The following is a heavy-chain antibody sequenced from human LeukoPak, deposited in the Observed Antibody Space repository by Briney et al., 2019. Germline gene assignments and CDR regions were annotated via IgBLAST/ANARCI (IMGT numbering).Heavy chain of an antibody. CDR1: GFTFSRDS. CDR3: ARGVEN. V-gene: IGHV3-21*01. CDR2: ISHNSNYI. J-gene: IGHJ4*02. Sequence: GGSLRLSCAASGFTFSRDSMNWVRQAPGKGLEWVSSISHNSNYIYYADSVKGRFTVSRDNAKNSLFLQMNSLRAEDTAVYCCARGVENWGQGTLVTVSS.